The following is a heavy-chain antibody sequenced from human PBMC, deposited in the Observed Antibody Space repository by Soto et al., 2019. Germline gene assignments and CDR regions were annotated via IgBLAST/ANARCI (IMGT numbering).Heavy chain of an antibody. J-gene: IGHJ3*01. CDR1: GFTFSYYW. Sequence: EVQLVESGGGLVRPGGSLRLSCAASGFTFSYYWMHWVRQAPGKGLVWVSRIHSDGSSTTYADFVKGRFIISRDNARNTVDLQMNSVSVEDSAVYYCARGDRGSFELWGQGTVVTVSS. CDR3: ARGDRGSFEL. D-gene: IGHD1-26*01. V-gene: IGHV3-74*01. CDR2: IHSDGSST.